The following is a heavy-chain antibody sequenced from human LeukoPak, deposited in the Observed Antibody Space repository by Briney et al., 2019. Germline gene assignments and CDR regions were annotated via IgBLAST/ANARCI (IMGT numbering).Heavy chain of an antibody. V-gene: IGHV3-21*01. CDR3: AREAYYDFWSGYYSPQGGFDY. D-gene: IGHD3-3*01. J-gene: IGHJ4*02. CDR1: GFTFSSYS. Sequence: PGGSLRLSCAASGFTFSSYSMNWVRQAPGKGLEWVSSISSSSSYIYYADSVKGRFTISRDNAKNSLYLQINSLRAEDTAVYYCAREAYYDFWSGYYSPQGGFDYWGQGTLVTVSS. CDR2: ISSSSSYI.